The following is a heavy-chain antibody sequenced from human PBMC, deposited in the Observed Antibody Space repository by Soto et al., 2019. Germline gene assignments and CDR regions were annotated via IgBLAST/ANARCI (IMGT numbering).Heavy chain of an antibody. D-gene: IGHD3-10*01. CDR1: GGSFSGYY. Sequence: SETLSLTCAVYGGSFSGYYWSWIRQPPGKGLEWIGEINHSGSTNYNPSLKSRVTISVDTSKNQFSLKLSSVTAADTAVYYCARGLGIPMVRPGWFDPWVQGTLVS. CDR2: INHSGST. V-gene: IGHV4-34*01. J-gene: IGHJ5*02. CDR3: ARGLGIPMVRPGWFDP.